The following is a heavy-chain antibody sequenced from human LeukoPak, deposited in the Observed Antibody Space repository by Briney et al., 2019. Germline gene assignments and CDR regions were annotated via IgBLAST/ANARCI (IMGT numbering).Heavy chain of an antibody. CDR2: INHSGST. CDR1: GGSFSGYY. J-gene: IGHJ4*02. D-gene: IGHD3-22*01. V-gene: IGHV4-34*01. Sequence: SETLSLTCAVYGGSFSGYYWSWIRQPPGKGLEWIGEINHSGSTNYNPSLKSRVTISVDTSKNQFSLELSSVTAADTAVYHCARGGRRAGVYGSSGYTYPFDYWGQGTLVTVSS. CDR3: ARGGRRAGVYGSSGYTYPFDY.